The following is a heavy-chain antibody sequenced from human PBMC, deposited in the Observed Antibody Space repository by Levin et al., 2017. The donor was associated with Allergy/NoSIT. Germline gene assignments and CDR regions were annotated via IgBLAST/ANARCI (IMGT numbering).Heavy chain of an antibody. J-gene: IGHJ5*02. CDR2: INGDGDAT. D-gene: IGHD2-15*01. V-gene: IGHV3-74*01. CDR3: ATAGGP. Sequence: GESLKISCEASGFTFSRFWLHWVRQPPGKGLEWVSRINGDGDATNYADSVRGRFTISRDNAKNTMYLQMDSLRGEDTAVYYCATAGGPLGQGTLVTVSS. CDR1: GFTFSRFW.